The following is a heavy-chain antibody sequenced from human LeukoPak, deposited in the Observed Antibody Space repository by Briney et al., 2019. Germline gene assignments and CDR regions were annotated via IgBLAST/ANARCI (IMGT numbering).Heavy chain of an antibody. D-gene: IGHD2-15*01. Sequence: TGGSLRLSCAASGFTFSSYAMSWVRQAPGKGLEGVSAISGSGGGTYYADSVKGRFTISRDNSKNTLYLQMHSLRAEDTAVYYCAKDTKRYCSGAICSNWFDPWGQGTPVTVSS. J-gene: IGHJ5*02. CDR2: ISGSGGGT. CDR3: AKDTKRYCSGAICSNWFDP. V-gene: IGHV3-23*01. CDR1: GFTFSSYA.